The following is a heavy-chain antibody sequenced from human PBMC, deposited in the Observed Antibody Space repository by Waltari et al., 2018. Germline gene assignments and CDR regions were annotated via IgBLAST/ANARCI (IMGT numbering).Heavy chain of an antibody. CDR3: ARYDYGDYQGDY. Sequence: QLQLQESGPGLVKPSETLSLTCTVSGGSISSSSYYWGWFRQPPGTGLEWIGSIYYSGSTYYNPSLKSRVTISVDTSKNQFSLKLSSVTAADTAVYYCARYDYGDYQGDYWGQGTLVTVSS. CDR2: IYYSGST. J-gene: IGHJ4*02. V-gene: IGHV4-39*01. CDR1: GGSISSSSYY. D-gene: IGHD4-17*01.